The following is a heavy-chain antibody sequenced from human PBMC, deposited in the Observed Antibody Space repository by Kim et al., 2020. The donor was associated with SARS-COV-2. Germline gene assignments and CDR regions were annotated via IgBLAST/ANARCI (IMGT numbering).Heavy chain of an antibody. D-gene: IGHD6-25*01. V-gene: IGHV3-72*01. Sequence: TTAYAPSVKGRFIVSRENSKNSLYLQRNSLTTEDTAVYYCARDTAAAMDVWGQGTTVTVSS. CDR2: TT. CDR3: ARDTAAAMDV. J-gene: IGHJ6*02.